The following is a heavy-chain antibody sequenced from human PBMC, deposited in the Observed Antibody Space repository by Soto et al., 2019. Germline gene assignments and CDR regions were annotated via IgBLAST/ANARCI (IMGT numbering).Heavy chain of an antibody. J-gene: IGHJ6*02. CDR3: ARPISPGHNYYYGMDV. D-gene: IGHD2-21*01. CDR1: GFTFSSYS. CDR2: ISSSSSYI. V-gene: IGHV3-21*01. Sequence: GGSLRLSCAASGFTFSSYSMNWVRQAPGKGLEWVSSISSSSSYIYYADSVKGRFTISRDNAKNSLYLQMNSLRAEDTAVYYCARPISPGHNYYYGMDVWGQGTTVTVSS.